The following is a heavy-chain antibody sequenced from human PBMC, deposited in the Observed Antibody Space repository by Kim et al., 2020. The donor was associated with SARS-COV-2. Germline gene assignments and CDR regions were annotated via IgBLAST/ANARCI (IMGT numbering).Heavy chain of an antibody. Sequence: GGSLRLSCAASGFTFRSSGMSWVRQAPGKGLEWVSSISDSGVSTYYTDSVKGRFTISRDNSNNTLILQMNSLRADDTAVYYCVKGGGRFYNWGQGTLVTVSS. CDR3: VKGGGRFYN. CDR1: GFTFRSSG. V-gene: IGHV3-23*01. D-gene: IGHD1-26*01. J-gene: IGHJ4*02. CDR2: ISDSGVST.